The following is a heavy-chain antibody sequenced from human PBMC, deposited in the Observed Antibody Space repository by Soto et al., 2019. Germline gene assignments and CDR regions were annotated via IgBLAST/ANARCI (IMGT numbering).Heavy chain of an antibody. CDR1: GFSFSNYW. CDR2: INRDGSST. J-gene: IGHJ4*02. D-gene: IGHD2-2*01. Sequence: QLVESGGGLVQPGGSLRLSCAASGFSFSNYWMHWVRQVPGKGLGWVSVINRDGSSTRNADSVKGRFTISRDNAKNTRYWQRNSLRAEDTAVYYCARGGGYCSSTSCQYVVDYWGQGTLVTVSS. V-gene: IGHV3-74*01. CDR3: ARGGGYCSSTSCQYVVDY.